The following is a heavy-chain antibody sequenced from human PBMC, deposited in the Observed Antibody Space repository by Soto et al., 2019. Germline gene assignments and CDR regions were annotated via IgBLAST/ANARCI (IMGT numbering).Heavy chain of an antibody. D-gene: IGHD4-17*01. CDR3: ARGAPTVTPGWFDP. V-gene: IGHV4-38-2*01. CDR2: IYHSGST. CDR1: GYSISSGYY. J-gene: IGHJ5*02. Sequence: SETLSLTGAVSGYSISSGYYWGWIRQTPGKGLEWIASIYHSGSTYYNPSLKSRVTISVDTSKNQFSLKLTSVTAADTAVYYCARGAPTVTPGWFDPWGQGIMVTVSS.